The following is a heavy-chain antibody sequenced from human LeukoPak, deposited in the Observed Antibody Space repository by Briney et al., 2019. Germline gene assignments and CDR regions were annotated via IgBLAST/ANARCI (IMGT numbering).Heavy chain of an antibody. Sequence: SETLSLTCAVYGGSFSGYYWSWIRQPPGKGLEWIGEINHSGSTNYNPSLKSRVTISVDTSKNQFSLKLSSVTAADTAVYYCARGGRRYCTNGVSPRNYYYGMDVWGQGTTVTVSS. CDR2: INHSGST. V-gene: IGHV4-34*01. J-gene: IGHJ6*02. CDR1: GGSFSGYY. CDR3: ARGGRRYCTNGVSPRNYYYGMDV. D-gene: IGHD2-8*01.